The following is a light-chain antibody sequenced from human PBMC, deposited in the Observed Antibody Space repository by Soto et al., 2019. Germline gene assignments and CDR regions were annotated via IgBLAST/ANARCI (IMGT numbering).Light chain of an antibody. J-gene: IGLJ2*01. CDR1: TGAVTSGFY. CDR2: STS. V-gene: IGLV7-43*01. Sequence: QAVVTQEPSLTVSPRGTVTLTCASSTGAVTSGFYPNWFQQKPGQAPRSLIYSTSKKQSWTPARFSGSLLGGKAALTLSGVQPEDEAEYYCLLYYGGARVVFGGGTKLTVL. CDR3: LLYYGGARVV.